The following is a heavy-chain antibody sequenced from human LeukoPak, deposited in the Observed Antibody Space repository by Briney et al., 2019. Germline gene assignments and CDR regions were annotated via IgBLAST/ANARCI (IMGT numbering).Heavy chain of an antibody. V-gene: IGHV4-30-2*01. D-gene: IGHD4-17*01. CDR2: IYHSGST. CDR1: GGSISSGGYY. CDR3: ARTGEDGDLGY. J-gene: IGHJ4*02. Sequence: SETLSLTCTVSGGSISSGGYYWSWIRQPPGKGLEWIGYIYHSGSTYYNPSLKSRVTISVDRSKNQSSLKLSSVTAADTAVYYCARTGEDGDLGYWGQGTLVTVSS.